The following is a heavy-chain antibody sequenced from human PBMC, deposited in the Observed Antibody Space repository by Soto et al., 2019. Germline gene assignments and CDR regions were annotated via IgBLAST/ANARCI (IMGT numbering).Heavy chain of an antibody. J-gene: IGHJ4*02. CDR2: ISSSSSYI. V-gene: IGHV3-21*01. CDR3: ARVEADYGSGYFDY. D-gene: IGHD3-10*01. Sequence: GGSLRLSCAASGFTFSSYSMNWVRQAPGKGLEWVSSISSSSSYIYYADSVKGRFTISRDNAKNSLYLQMNSLRAEDTAVYYCARVEADYGSGYFDYWGQGTLVTVSS. CDR1: GFTFSSYS.